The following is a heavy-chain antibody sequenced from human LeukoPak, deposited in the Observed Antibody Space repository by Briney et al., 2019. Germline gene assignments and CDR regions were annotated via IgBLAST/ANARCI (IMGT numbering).Heavy chain of an antibody. CDR2: IYTRGST. V-gene: IGHV4-4*07. CDR1: GASISGHY. D-gene: IGHD5/OR15-5a*01. Sequence: SETLSLTCAVSGASISGHYWSWIRQPAGKGVEWIGRIYTRGSTNYNPSLKSRVTISVDTSRNQLSLKLTSVTGADTAVYYCARGVDAFDIWGQGTKVTVSS. CDR3: ARGVDAFDI. J-gene: IGHJ3*02.